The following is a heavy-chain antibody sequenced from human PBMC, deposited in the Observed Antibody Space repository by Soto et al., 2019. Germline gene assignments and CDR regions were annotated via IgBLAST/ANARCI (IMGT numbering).Heavy chain of an antibody. CDR1: GGSFSGYY. CDR2: INHSGST. D-gene: IGHD4-4*01. J-gene: IGHJ5*02. V-gene: IGHV4-34*01. Sequence: SETLSLTCAVYGGSFSGYYWSWIRQPPGKGLEWIGEINHSGSTNYNPSLKSRVTISVDTSKNQFSLKLSSVTAADTAVYYCARGVTSNWFDPWGQGTLVTVSS. CDR3: ARGVTSNWFDP.